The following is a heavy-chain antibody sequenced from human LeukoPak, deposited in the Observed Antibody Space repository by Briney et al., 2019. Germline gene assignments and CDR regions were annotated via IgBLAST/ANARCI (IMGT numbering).Heavy chain of an antibody. CDR2: ISYDGSNK. D-gene: IGHD4-17*01. V-gene: IGHV3-30-3*01. CDR1: GFTFSSYA. CDR3: ARDVDYGDYVVDWFDP. Sequence: PGRSLRLSCAASGFTFSSYAMHWVRQAPGKGLEWVAVISYDGSNKYYADSVKGRFTISRDNSKNTLYLQMNSLRAEDTAVYYCARDVDYGDYVVDWFDPWGQGTLVTVSS. J-gene: IGHJ5*02.